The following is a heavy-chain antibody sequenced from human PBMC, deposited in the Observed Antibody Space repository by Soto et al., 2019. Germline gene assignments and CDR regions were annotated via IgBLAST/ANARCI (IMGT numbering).Heavy chain of an antibody. D-gene: IGHD2-15*01. CDR2: MNPNSGNT. Sequence: ASVKVSCKASGYTFTSYDINWVRQATGQGLEWMGWMNPNSGNTVYAQKFQGRVTMTRDTSTSTVYMELSSLRSEDSALYYCARVYCSGGSCYSVDYWGQGTLVTVSS. J-gene: IGHJ4*02. V-gene: IGHV1-8*01. CDR3: ARVYCSGGSCYSVDY. CDR1: GYTFTSYD.